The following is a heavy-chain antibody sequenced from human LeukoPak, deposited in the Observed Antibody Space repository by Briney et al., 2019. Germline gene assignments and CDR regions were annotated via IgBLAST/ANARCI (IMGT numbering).Heavy chain of an antibody. J-gene: IGHJ4*02. CDR1: GFTFTSYA. CDR3: AKDGVVRGLGPYYFDS. CDR2: ISYSGGTT. D-gene: IGHD3-10*01. Sequence: GRSLRLSCASSGFTFTSYAASSARQEPRKGLECASTISYSGGTTYHTDSVKVRFTISRDISKNTVYLQMNSLKAEDTAVYYCAKDGVVRGLGPYYFDSWGQGSLVTVSS. V-gene: IGHV3-23*01.